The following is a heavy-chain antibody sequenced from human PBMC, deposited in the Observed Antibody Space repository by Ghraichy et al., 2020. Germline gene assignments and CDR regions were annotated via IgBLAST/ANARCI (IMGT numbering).Heavy chain of an antibody. CDR2: IKIKPYGGTT. Sequence: GESLNISCTASGFTFGDYAMGWFRQAPGKGLEWVGFIKIKPYGGTTEYAASVNGRFTISRDDSKSIAYLQMNSLKTGDTAVYYCTRGDYFDSSGALYGMAVWGQGTTVTVSS. CDR1: GFTFGDYA. J-gene: IGHJ6*02. CDR3: TRGDYFDSSGALYGMAV. D-gene: IGHD3-22*01. V-gene: IGHV3-49*03.